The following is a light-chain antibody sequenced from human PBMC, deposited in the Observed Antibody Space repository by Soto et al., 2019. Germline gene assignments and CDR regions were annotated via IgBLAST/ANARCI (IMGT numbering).Light chain of an antibody. J-gene: IGLJ2*01. CDR2: DTS. Sequence: QAVVTQEPSLTVSPGGTVTLTCDSSTGPVTSGHWPYWLQQKPGQAPRTLIYDTSKKHSWAPARFSGSLLGGKAALSLSGAQPEDEVDYYCFLPYRGVRPVVFGGGTKLTVL. CDR3: FLPYRGVRPVV. CDR1: TGPVTSGHW. V-gene: IGLV7-46*01.